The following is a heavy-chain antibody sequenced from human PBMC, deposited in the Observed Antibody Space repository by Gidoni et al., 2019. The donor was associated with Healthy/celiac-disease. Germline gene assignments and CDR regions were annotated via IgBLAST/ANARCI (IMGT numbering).Heavy chain of an antibody. D-gene: IGHD3-3*01. J-gene: IGHJ6*02. Sequence: QVQLVQSGAEVKKPGASVKVSCKASGYTFTSYGISWVRQAPGQGLEWMGWISAYNGNTNYAQKLQGRVTMTTDTSTSTAYMELRSLRSDDTAVYYCARDRRNIGITIFGVVITDYYYYGMDVWGQGTTVTVSS. CDR3: ARDRRNIGITIFGVVITDYYYYGMDV. V-gene: IGHV1-18*01. CDR1: GYTFTSYG. CDR2: ISAYNGNT.